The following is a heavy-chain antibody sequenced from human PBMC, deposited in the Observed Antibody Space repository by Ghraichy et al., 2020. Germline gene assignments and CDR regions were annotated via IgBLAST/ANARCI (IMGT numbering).Heavy chain of an antibody. CDR1: GYTFTGYY. D-gene: IGHD3-22*01. CDR2: INPNSGGT. V-gene: IGHV1-2*02. Sequence: ASVKVSCKASGYTFTGYYMHWVRQAPGQGLEWMGWINPNSGGTNYAQKFQGRVTMTRDTSISTAYMELSRLRSDDTAVYYCARAGATMIVGKNAFDIWGQGTMVTVSS. CDR3: ARAGATMIVGKNAFDI. J-gene: IGHJ3*02.